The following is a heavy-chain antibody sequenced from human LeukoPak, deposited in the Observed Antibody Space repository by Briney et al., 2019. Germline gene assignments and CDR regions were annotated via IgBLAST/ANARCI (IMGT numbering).Heavy chain of an antibody. J-gene: IGHJ4*02. Sequence: SETLSLTCTVSGGSISSGSYYWSWIRQPAGKGLEWIGRIYASGSTNYNPSLKSRVTISVDTSKNQFSLKLSSVTAADTAVYYCARRSYLAHSIAAAGEFDYWGQGTLVTVSS. D-gene: IGHD6-13*01. V-gene: IGHV4-61*02. CDR1: GGSISSGSYY. CDR3: ARRSYLAHSIAAAGEFDY. CDR2: IYASGST.